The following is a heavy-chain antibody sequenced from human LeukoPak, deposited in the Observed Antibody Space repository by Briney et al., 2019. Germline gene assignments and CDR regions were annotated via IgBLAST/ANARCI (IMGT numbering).Heavy chain of an antibody. CDR3: ARHIIDSGSSHYYGMDV. Sequence: PSETLSLTCTVSGGSISSYYWSWIRQPPGKGLEWIGYVYYSGSTNYSPSLKSRVTISIDTSKNQFSLRLSSVTAADTAVYYCARHIIDSGSSHYYGMDVWGQGTAVTVSS. CDR2: VYYSGST. CDR1: GGSISSYY. D-gene: IGHD1-26*01. J-gene: IGHJ6*02. V-gene: IGHV4-59*08.